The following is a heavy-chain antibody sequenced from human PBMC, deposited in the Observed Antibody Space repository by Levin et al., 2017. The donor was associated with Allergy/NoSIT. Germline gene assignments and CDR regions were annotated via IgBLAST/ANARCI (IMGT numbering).Heavy chain of an antibody. D-gene: IGHD2-15*01. CDR3: ARDTCSGGSCYSGLFDY. J-gene: IGHJ4*02. Sequence: GESLKISCAASGFTFSSYSMNWVRQAPGKGLEWVSSISSSSSYIYYADSVKGRFTISRDNAKNSLYLQMNSLRAEDTAVYYCARDTCSGGSCYSGLFDYWGQGTLVTVSS. V-gene: IGHV3-21*01. CDR1: GFTFSSYS. CDR2: ISSSSSYI.